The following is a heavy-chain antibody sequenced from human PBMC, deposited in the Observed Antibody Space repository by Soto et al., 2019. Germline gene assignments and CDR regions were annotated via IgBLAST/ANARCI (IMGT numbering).Heavy chain of an antibody. CDR2: INPDNGNT. J-gene: IGHJ5*02. CDR3: ARGIATGQLYP. V-gene: IGHV1-3*01. CDR1: RYTFTTYT. D-gene: IGHD2-2*01. Sequence: XSVKVSCNASRYTFTTYTMNWVRQAPGQRLEWMGWINPDNGNTKSSQKFQDRVIITRDTSASTAYMDLSSLRSEDTAVYYCARGIATGQLYPWGQGTLVSVSS.